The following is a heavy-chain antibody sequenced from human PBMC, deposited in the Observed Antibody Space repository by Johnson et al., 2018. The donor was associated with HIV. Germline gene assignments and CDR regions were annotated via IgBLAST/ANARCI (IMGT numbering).Heavy chain of an antibody. CDR1: GFTFSSAW. J-gene: IGHJ3*02. Sequence: VQLVESGGGLVKPGGSLRLSCVASGFTFSSAWMGWVRQAPGKGLEWVGRIKTKTDGGTIDYNAPVKGRFSISRDDSKNTLYLQMNSLSAEDPAVYYCAKDIEGSSWWTPHDPDDAFDIWGQGTMVTVSS. CDR3: AKDIEGSSWWTPHDPDDAFDI. V-gene: IGHV3-15*01. D-gene: IGHD6-13*01. CDR2: IKTKTDGGTI.